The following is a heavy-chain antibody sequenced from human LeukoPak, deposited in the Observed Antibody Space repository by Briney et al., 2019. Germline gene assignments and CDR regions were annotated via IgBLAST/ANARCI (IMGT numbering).Heavy chain of an antibody. CDR2: ISYDGSNK. CDR3: ARDIGRDSSAGAFDI. V-gene: IGHV3-30-3*01. J-gene: IGHJ3*02. Sequence: PGRSLRLSCAASGFTFSSYAMHWVRQAPGKGLEWVAVISYDGSNKYYADSVKGRFTISRDNSKNTLYLQMNSLRAEDTAVYYCARDIGRDSSAGAFDIWGQGTMVTVSS. D-gene: IGHD3-22*01. CDR1: GFTFSSYA.